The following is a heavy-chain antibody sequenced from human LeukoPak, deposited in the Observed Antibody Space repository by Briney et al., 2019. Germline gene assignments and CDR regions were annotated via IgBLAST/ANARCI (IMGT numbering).Heavy chain of an antibody. V-gene: IGHV3-53*01. CDR2: IYSGGTT. CDR1: GFTVTSNY. J-gene: IGHJ4*02. Sequence: GGSLRLSCAASGFTVTSNYMTWVRQAPGKGLEWVSLIYSGGTTYYADSVKGRFTLSRDNSRNTLYLQMNSLRAEDTAVYFCARDERGNSIYYWGQGSLVSVS. D-gene: IGHD4-23*01. CDR3: ARDERGNSIYY.